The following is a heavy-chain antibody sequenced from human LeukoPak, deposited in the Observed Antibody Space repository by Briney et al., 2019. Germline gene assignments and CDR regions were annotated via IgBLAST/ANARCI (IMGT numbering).Heavy chain of an antibody. D-gene: IGHD2-21*01. V-gene: IGHV4-4*02. CDR1: GGSISSSNW. J-gene: IGHJ4*02. CDR3: ASTADYCGGDCYSLGY. CDR2: IYHTGST. Sequence: SGTLSLTCGVSGGSISSSNWRSWVRQPPGRGLEWIGDIYHTGSTNYNPSLKSRVTISVDTSKNQFSLKLSSVTAADTAVYYCASTADYCGGDCYSLGYWGQGTLVTVSS.